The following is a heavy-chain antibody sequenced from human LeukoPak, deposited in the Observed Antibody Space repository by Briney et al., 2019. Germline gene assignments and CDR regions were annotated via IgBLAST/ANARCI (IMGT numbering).Heavy chain of an antibody. CDR2: IYYSGDT. D-gene: IGHD6-19*01. Sequence: SGTLSLTCTVSGGSISSSSYYWGWIRQPPRKWLELIGSIYYSGDTYYNPSIKSRRVTISVDTSKNQFSLRLSSVTAADTAVYYCARHQWHYYYYMGVWGKGSTVTVSS. V-gene: IGHV4-39*01. J-gene: IGHJ6*03. CDR1: GGSISSSSYY. CDR3: ARHQWHYYYYMGV.